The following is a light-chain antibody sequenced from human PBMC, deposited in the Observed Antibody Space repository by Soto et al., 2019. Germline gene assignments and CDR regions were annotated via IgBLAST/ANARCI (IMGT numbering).Light chain of an antibody. CDR2: AAS. CDR1: QSVSSSY. V-gene: IGKV3-20*01. Sequence: ETVLTQSPGTLSLSTGARAPLSRRASQSVSSSYLAWYQRKPGQAPRLLIYAASSRATGIPDRFSGSGSGTDFTLTISRLEPEDFAVYYCQQYGSSPRTFGQGTKVDIK. J-gene: IGKJ1*01. CDR3: QQYGSSPRT.